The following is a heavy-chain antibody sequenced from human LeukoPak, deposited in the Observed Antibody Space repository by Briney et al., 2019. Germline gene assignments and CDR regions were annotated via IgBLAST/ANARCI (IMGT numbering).Heavy chain of an antibody. V-gene: IGHV3-23*01. J-gene: IGHJ4*02. Sequence: GGSLRLSCAASGFTFSSYAMSWVRQAPGKGLEWVSAISGSGGSTYYADSVKGRFTISRDNSKNTLYVQMSSLRAEDTAVYYCARGAGGSGWYGGIDYWGQGTLVTVSS. D-gene: IGHD6-19*01. CDR1: GFTFSSYA. CDR3: ARGAGGSGWYGGIDY. CDR2: ISGSGGST.